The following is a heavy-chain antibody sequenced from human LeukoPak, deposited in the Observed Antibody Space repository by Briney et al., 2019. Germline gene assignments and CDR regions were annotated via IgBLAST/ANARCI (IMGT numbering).Heavy chain of an antibody. CDR3: ATNTMFRRIHAFDI. J-gene: IGHJ3*02. D-gene: IGHD3-10*01. CDR2: IYPGDSDT. CDR1: GXCFTSYW. Sequence: GESLKISCKGSGXCFTSYWIGWVRQMPGKGLEWMGIIYPGDSDTRYSPSFQGQVTISADKSISAAYLQWSSLKASDSAMYYCATNTMFRRIHAFDIWGQGTMVTVSS. V-gene: IGHV5-51*01.